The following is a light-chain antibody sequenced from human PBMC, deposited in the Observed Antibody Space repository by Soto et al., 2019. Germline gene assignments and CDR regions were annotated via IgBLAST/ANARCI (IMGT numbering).Light chain of an antibody. CDR1: QSVSSSY. Sequence: EIWLTQSPGTLSLSPGERSTLPGRSSQSVSSSYLAWYQQKPGQAPRLLIYGASSRATGIPDRFSGSGSGTDFTLTITRLEPEDFAVYYCQQYGSSLLTFGPGTKVDIK. V-gene: IGKV3-20*01. CDR2: GAS. CDR3: QQYGSSLLT. J-gene: IGKJ3*01.